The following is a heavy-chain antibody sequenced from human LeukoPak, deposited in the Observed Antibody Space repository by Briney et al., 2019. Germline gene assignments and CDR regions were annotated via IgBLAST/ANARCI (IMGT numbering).Heavy chain of an antibody. J-gene: IGHJ4*02. D-gene: IGHD3-10*01. V-gene: IGHV1-69*04. CDR3: AREPDYYGSGSPLDY. CDR1: GGTFSSYA. Sequence: ASATVSCKASGGTFSSYAISWVRQAPGQGLEWMGRIIPILGIANYAQKFQGRVTITADKSTSTAYMELSSLRSEDTAVYYCAREPDYYGSGSPLDYWGQGTLVTVSS. CDR2: IIPILGIA.